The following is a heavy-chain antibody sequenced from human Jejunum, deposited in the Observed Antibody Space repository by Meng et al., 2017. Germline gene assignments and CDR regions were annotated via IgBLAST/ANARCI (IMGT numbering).Heavy chain of an antibody. CDR3: ARERKWNRGNTADDREVYYHH. Sequence: SETLSLTCAVYGGSFSAYYWTWIRQTPGKGLEWIGESNYGVSTNYNPSLKSRVTISIDTSRDQFSLRLSSVTAAATGIYDCARERKWNRGNTADDREVYYHHWGQGTLVTVSS. V-gene: IGHV4-34*01. CDR2: SNYGVST. J-gene: IGHJ1*01. CDR1: GGSFSAYY. D-gene: IGHD4-23*01.